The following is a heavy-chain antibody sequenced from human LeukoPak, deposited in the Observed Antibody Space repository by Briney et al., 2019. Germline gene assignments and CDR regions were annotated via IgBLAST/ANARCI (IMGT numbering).Heavy chain of an antibody. J-gene: IGHJ4*02. D-gene: IGHD3-22*01. CDR1: GGTFSSYA. Sequence: SSVKVSCKASGGTFSSYAISWVRQAPGQGLEWMGWIIPIFGTANYAQKFQGRVTITTDESTSTAYMELSSLRSEDTAVYYCARDEPNYYDSSGYPDQYDYWGQGTLVAVSS. CDR3: ARDEPNYYDSSGYPDQYDY. CDR2: IIPIFGTA. V-gene: IGHV1-69*05.